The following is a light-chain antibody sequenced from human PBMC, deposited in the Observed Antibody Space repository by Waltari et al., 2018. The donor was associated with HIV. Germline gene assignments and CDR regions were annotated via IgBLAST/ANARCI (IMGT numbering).Light chain of an antibody. CDR2: EVS. Sequence: QSALTQPASVSGSPGQSITIPCTGTSSDIGGYKYVSWYQQQPGKAPKLMISEVSNRPSGVSNRFSGSTSGNTASLTISGLQAEDEADYYCSSYTTSSTWVFGGGTKLTVL. V-gene: IGLV2-14*01. CDR3: SSYTTSSTWV. J-gene: IGLJ3*02. CDR1: SSDIGGYKY.